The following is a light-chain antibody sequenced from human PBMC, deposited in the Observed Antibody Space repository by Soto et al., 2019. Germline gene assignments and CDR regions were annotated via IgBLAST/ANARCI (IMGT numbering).Light chain of an antibody. CDR1: QSISSW. V-gene: IGKV1-5*01. CDR2: DAS. J-gene: IGKJ1*01. Sequence: DIQMTQSPSTLSASVGDRVTLTCRASQSISSWLAWYQQKPGKAPKLLIYDASSLESGVPSRFSGSGSGTEFTLTISSLQPDEFATYYCKKYNSYSWTFGKGNKVDIK. CDR3: KKYNSYSWT.